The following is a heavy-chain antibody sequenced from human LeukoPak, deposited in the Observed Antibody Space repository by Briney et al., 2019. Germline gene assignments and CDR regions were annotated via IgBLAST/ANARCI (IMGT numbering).Heavy chain of an antibody. CDR2: IYYSGVT. V-gene: IGHV4-31*03. J-gene: IGHJ4*02. Sequence: SETLSLTCTVSGASISSPGYYWSWIRQHPGKGLEWIGCIYYSGVTYYNPSLKSRVAISIDMSKNQFSLNLSSVTAADTAVYYCARNRRSGWFTGYYFDYWGQGTLVTVSS. CDR1: GASISSPGYY. CDR3: ARNRRSGWFTGYYFDY. D-gene: IGHD6-19*01.